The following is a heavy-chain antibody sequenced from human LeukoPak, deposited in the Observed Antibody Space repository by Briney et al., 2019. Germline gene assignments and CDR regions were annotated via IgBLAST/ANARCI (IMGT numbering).Heavy chain of an antibody. CDR3: ARRFYGSGTYYLDY. CDR2: IYPGDSDT. D-gene: IGHD3-10*01. Sequence: GESLKFSCKGFGYSFATYWIGWVRQMPGKGLEWVGIIYPGDSDTRYSPSFQGQVTISADKSINTAYLQWSSLKASDTAMYYSARRFYGSGTYYLDYWGQGTLVTVSS. CDR1: GYSFATYW. J-gene: IGHJ4*02. V-gene: IGHV5-51*01.